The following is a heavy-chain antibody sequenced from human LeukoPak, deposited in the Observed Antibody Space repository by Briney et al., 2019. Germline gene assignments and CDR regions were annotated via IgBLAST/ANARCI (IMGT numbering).Heavy chain of an antibody. Sequence: SETLSLTCAVYGGSFSGYYWSWIRQPPGKGLEWIGEINHSGSTNYNPSLKSRVTISVDTSKNQFSLKLSSVTAADTAVYYCARGTWAGTDYWGQGTLVTVSS. CDR1: GGSFSGYY. CDR3: ARGTWAGTDY. CDR2: INHSGST. D-gene: IGHD1-1*01. V-gene: IGHV4-34*01. J-gene: IGHJ4*02.